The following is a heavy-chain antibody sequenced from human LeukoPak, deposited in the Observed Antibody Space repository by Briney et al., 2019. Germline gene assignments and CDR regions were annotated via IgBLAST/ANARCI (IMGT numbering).Heavy chain of an antibody. CDR3: ARDWRVRCSSTSCYVGFDY. D-gene: IGHD2-2*01. CDR2: IKQDGSEK. J-gene: IGHJ4*02. V-gene: IGHV3-7*01. CDR1: GFTFSSYA. Sequence: GGSLRLSCAASGFTFSSYAMSWVRQAPGKGLEWVANIKQDGSEKYYVDSVKGRFTISRDNAKNSLYLQMSSLRAEDTAVYYCARDWRVRCSSTSCYVGFDYWGQGTLVTVSS.